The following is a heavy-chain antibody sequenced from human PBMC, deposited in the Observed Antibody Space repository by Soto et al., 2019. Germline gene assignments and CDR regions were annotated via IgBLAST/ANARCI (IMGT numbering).Heavy chain of an antibody. CDR2: VSSRGSIM. Sequence: GGSLRLSCAASGFTFSSYEMHWVRQAPGKGLEWVSYVSSRGSIMSYADSVKGRFTISRDNSNNSLYLQMNSLRAEDTAVYYCPKGPGGTTVVMWLVSRLSCFDSWGQGA. V-gene: IGHV3-48*03. D-gene: IGHD4-17*01. J-gene: IGHJ4*02. CDR3: PKGPGGTTVVMWLVSRLSCFDS. CDR1: GFTFSSYE.